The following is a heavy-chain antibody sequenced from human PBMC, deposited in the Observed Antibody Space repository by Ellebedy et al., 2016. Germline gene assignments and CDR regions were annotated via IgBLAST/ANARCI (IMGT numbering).Heavy chain of an antibody. CDR3: AGDSRGITAAGTSLHY. D-gene: IGHD6-13*01. CDR2: ISDRGETT. Sequence: GGSLRLSCAASGFIFSDHYMDWVRQAPGKGLQWVSSISDRGETTYYAESVKGRFAISRDNAENTLYLQMNSLRVEDTAVYYCAGDSRGITAAGTSLHYWGQGTLVTVSS. V-gene: IGHV3-69-1*01. CDR1: GFIFSDHY. J-gene: IGHJ4*02.